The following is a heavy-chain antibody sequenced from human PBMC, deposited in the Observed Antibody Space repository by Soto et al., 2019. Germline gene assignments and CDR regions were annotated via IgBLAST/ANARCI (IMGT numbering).Heavy chain of an antibody. Sequence: QITLKESVPTLVKPTQTLTLTCTFSGFSLNTSGVGVGWIRQPPGKALEWLALTYWNDDQRYSPSLRSRLTITKDTAKNQVVLTMTRMNPVDTATYYCVNGVTDYEFWSGYLPYSFDYWGQGTLVSVSS. CDR2: TYWNDDQ. V-gene: IGHV2-5*01. D-gene: IGHD3-3*01. CDR3: VNGVTDYEFWSGYLPYSFDY. CDR1: GFSLNTSGVG. J-gene: IGHJ4*02.